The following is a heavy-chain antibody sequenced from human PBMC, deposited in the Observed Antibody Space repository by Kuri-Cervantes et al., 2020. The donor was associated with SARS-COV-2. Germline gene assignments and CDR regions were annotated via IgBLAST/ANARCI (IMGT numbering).Heavy chain of an antibody. CDR3: TRDPSTGWSRYFYGMDV. Sequence: GESLKISCAASGFTVSSNYMSWVRQAPGRGLEWVSVLYTEGSSHYADSVKGRFTISRDNSKNTLYLQMNSLRVEDTAVYYCTRDPSTGWSRYFYGMDVWGQGTAVTVSS. J-gene: IGHJ6*02. V-gene: IGHV3-53*01. D-gene: IGHD3-9*01. CDR1: GFTVSSNY. CDR2: LYTEGSS.